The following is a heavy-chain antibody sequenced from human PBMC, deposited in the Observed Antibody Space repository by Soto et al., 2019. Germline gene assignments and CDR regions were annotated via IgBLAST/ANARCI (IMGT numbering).Heavy chain of an antibody. CDR3: ARGKGASRYYDSSGYKKLEY. CDR2: IIPIFGTA. Sequence: PVKVSCKASGGTFSSYAISWVRQSPGQGLELMGGIIPIFGTANYAKKFQGRVTITADESTSTAYMELSSLRSEDTAVYYCARGKGASRYYDSSGYKKLEYWGQGTLVTVSS. V-gene: IGHV1-69*13. J-gene: IGHJ4*02. CDR1: GGTFSSYA. D-gene: IGHD3-22*01.